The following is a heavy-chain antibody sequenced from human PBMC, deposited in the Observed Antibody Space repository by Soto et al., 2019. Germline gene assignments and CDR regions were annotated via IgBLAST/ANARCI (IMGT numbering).Heavy chain of an antibody. CDR2: ISAYNGNT. J-gene: IGHJ6*02. V-gene: IGHV1-18*01. CDR3: ARARPYYYDSSGYPYYYYGMDV. CDR1: GYTFTSYG. Sequence: QVQLVQSGAEVKKPGASVKVSCKASGYTFTSYGISWVRQAPGQGLEWMGWISAYNGNTNYAQKLQGRVTMTTDTSTSTAYMELRSLRSEATAVYYCARARPYYYDSSGYPYYYYGMDVWGQGTTVTVSS. D-gene: IGHD3-22*01.